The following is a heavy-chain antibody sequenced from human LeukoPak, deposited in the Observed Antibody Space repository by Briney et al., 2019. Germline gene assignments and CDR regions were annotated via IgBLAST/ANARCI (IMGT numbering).Heavy chain of an antibody. CDR3: ARGGGYSGYETTDY. J-gene: IGHJ4*02. Sequence: PSGTLSLTCTVSGGSVSSGSYYWSWIRQPPGKGLEWIGYIYYSGTTNYNPSLKSRVTISVDTSKNQFSLKLSSVTAAGTAVYYCARGGGYSGYETTDYWGQGALVTVSS. CDR1: GGSVSSGSYY. D-gene: IGHD5-12*01. CDR2: IYYSGTT. V-gene: IGHV4-61*01.